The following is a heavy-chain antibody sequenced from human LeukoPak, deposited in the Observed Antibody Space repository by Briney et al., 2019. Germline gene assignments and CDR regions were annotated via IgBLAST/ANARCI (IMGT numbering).Heavy chain of an antibody. V-gene: IGHV3-7*01. D-gene: IGHD2-21*01. Sequence: PGGSLRLSCVASGFAFSSYWVSWVRQAPGKGLEWEANISQDGSGQNYVDSVRGRFTISRDNAKNSVYLQMNSLRAEDTGVYYCARSLWPEDYWGQGILVTVSS. CDR2: ISQDGSGQ. CDR1: GFAFSSYW. J-gene: IGHJ4*02. CDR3: ARSLWPEDY.